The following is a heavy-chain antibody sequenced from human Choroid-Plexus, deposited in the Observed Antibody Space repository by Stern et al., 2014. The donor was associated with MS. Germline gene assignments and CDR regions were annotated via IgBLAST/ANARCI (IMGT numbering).Heavy chain of an antibody. CDR3: AKDRQYLTYFFDH. V-gene: IGHV3-30*18. CDR2: VSYDGSNK. J-gene: IGHJ5*02. D-gene: IGHD2/OR15-2a*01. CDR1: GFTFGSCA. Sequence: QDQLVQSGGGVVQPGRPLRLSCVASGFTFGSCAMHWVRHAPGKGLEWVAGVSYDGSNKYYADSVKGRFTISRDNSQNTLYMQMSSLRPEDTAVYYCAKDRQYLTYFFDHWGQGSLVTVSS.